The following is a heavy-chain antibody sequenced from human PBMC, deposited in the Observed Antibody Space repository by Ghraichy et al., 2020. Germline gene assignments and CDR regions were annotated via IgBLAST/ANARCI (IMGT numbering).Heavy chain of an antibody. V-gene: IGHV3-23*01. CDR2: IRGSGSST. J-gene: IGHJ3*02. CDR1: AFTFSSYA. D-gene: IGHD3-22*01. Sequence: GGSLRLSCAASAFTFSSYAKTWVRQAPGKGLEWVSTIRGSGSSTYYTDSVKGRFTISRDNSKNTLYLQMNSLRAEDTAVYYCAKDRDYYDSSGYYFNAFDIWGQGTLVTVSS. CDR3: AKDRDYYDSSGYYFNAFDI.